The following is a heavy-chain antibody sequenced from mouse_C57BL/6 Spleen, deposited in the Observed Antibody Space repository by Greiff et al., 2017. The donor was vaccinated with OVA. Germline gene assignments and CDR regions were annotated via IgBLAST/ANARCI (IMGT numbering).Heavy chain of an antibody. CDR1: GYSFTDYN. D-gene: IGHD2-2*01. J-gene: IGHJ1*03. Sequence: EVKLQQSGPELVKPGASVKISCKASGYSFTDYNMNWVKQSNGKSLEWIGVINPNYGTTSYNQKFKGQATLTVEQSSSTAYMKLNSLTSEDSAVYYCATLGGYDVWYFDVWGTGTTVTVAS. CDR3: ATLGGYDVWYFDV. V-gene: IGHV1-39*01. CDR2: INPNYGTT.